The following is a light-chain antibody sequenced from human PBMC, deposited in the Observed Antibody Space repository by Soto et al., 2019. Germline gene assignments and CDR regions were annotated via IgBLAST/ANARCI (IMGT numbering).Light chain of an antibody. CDR3: AAWDASLDGYV. Sequence: QSALTQPPSASGTPGQRVTISCSTSSSNLGDNTVNWYQHVPGTAPKLLIYSYDQRPSGVPDRFSGSKSGTSASLAISGLQSEDEADYYCAAWDASLDGYVFGTGTKGTVL. V-gene: IGLV1-44*01. CDR1: SSNLGDNT. CDR2: SYD. J-gene: IGLJ1*01.